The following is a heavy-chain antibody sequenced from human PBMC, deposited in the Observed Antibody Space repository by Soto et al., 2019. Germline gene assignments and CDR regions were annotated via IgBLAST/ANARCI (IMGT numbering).Heavy chain of an antibody. V-gene: IGHV4-39*07. CDR3: ARLPRGSWNVYFDY. CDR2: IYYSGST. Sequence: PSETLSLTCTVSGGSISSSSYYWGWIRQPPGKGLEWIGSIYYSGSTYYNPSLKSRVTISVDTSKNQFSLKLSSVTAADTAVYYCARLPRGSWNVYFDYWGQGTLVTVSS. J-gene: IGHJ4*02. CDR1: GGSISSSSYY. D-gene: IGHD1-1*01.